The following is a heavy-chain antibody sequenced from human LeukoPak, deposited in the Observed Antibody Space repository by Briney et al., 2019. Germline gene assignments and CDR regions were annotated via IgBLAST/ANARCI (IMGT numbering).Heavy chain of an antibody. CDR3: ATDFYDST. CDR1: GFTFSSYA. CDR2: IRSNSDGGTI. V-gene: IGHV3-15*01. Sequence: PGGSLRLSCAASGFTFSSYAMSWVRQAPGKGLEWVGRIRSNSDGGTIDYAAPVKGRFTLSRDDSKTTLYLQMNSLQTEDTAVYYCATDFYDSTWGQGTLVTVSS. D-gene: IGHD3-22*01. J-gene: IGHJ5*02.